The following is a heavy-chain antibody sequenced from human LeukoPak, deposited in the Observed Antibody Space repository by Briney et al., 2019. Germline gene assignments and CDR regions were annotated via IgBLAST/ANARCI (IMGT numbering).Heavy chain of an antibody. CDR3: TRNPYLFCSGVHCPSDS. CDR2: IRSKTYSGAT. D-gene: IGHD2-15*01. CDR1: GFTFRDYG. V-gene: IGHV3-49*03. J-gene: IGHJ4*02. Sequence: GGSLRLSCTTSGFTFRDYGMSWFRQAPGRGLEWVSFIRSKTYSGATDYAASVRGRFVISRDDSESIAYLQMNSLKTEDTGVYYCTRNPYLFCSGVHCPSDSWGQGTLVTVSP.